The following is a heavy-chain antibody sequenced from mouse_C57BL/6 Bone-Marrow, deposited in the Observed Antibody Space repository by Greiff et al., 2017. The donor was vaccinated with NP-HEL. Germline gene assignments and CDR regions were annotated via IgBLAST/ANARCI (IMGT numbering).Heavy chain of an antibody. CDR3: AGLQLRLRFAY. V-gene: IGHV5-6*01. CDR2: ISSGGSYT. J-gene: IGHJ3*01. CDR1: GFTFSSYG. D-gene: IGHD3-2*02. Sequence: EVQGVESGGDLVKPGGSLKLSCAASGFTFSSYGMSWVRQTPDKRLEWVATISSGGSYTYYPDSVKGRFTISRDNAKNTLYLQMSSLKSEDTSMYYCAGLQLRLRFAYWGQGTLVTVSA.